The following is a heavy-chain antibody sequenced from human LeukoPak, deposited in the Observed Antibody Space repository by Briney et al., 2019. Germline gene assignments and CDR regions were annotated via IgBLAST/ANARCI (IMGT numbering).Heavy chain of an antibody. CDR3: GRGRFWGFDI. J-gene: IGHJ3*02. CDR1: AGSFTYYY. Sequence: SETLSFTCAVHAGSFTYYYWIWLRQSPGKGLEWIGEINHSGNTNYNPSLKSRVSMTVDTSKRAFSLKLNSVTAADTAVYYCGRGRFWGFDIWGQGTMVTVSP. D-gene: IGHD3-16*01. CDR2: INHSGNT. V-gene: IGHV4-34*01.